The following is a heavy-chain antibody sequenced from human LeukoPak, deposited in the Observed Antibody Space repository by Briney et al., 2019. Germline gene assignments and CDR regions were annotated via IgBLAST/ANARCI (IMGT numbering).Heavy chain of an antibody. V-gene: IGHV3-48*03. D-gene: IGHD3-22*01. CDR2: ISSSGSTI. CDR1: GFTLCRYA. Sequence: GGSLRLSRAAPGFTLCRYAMSWGRPAPGKGVEGVLYISSSGSTIYYADSVKGRFTISRDNAKNSLYLQMNSLRAEDTAVYYCARDTYYDSSGPDDYWGQGTLVTVSS. J-gene: IGHJ4*02. CDR3: ARDTYYDSSGPDDY.